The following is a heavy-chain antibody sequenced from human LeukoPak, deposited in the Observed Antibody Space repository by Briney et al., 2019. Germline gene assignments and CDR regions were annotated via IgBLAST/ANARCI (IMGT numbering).Heavy chain of an antibody. D-gene: IGHD4/OR15-4a*01. CDR3: ARETIEAFDV. CDR1: GYSFSTYG. CDR2: ISAYNGNT. V-gene: IGHV1-18*01. Sequence: ASVKVSCKTSGYSFSTYGISWVRQAPGQGLEWMGWISAYNGNTNYAQKFQGRVTMTTDTSTSTAHLELRSLRPDDTAVYYCARETIEAFDVWGQGTMVTVSS. J-gene: IGHJ3*01.